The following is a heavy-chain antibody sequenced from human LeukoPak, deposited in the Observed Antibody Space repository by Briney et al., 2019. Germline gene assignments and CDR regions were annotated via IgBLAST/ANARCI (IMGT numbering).Heavy chain of an antibody. V-gene: IGHV3-33*01. Sequence: GRSLRLSCAASGFTFSSYGMHWVRQAPGKGLEWVAVIWYDGSNKYYADSVKGRFTISRDNSKNTLYLQMNSLRAEDTAVYYCARGMYYDISTGFEGDYWGQGTLVTVSS. CDR1: GFTFSSYG. J-gene: IGHJ4*02. D-gene: IGHD3-9*01. CDR2: IWYDGSNK. CDR3: ARGMYYDISTGFEGDY.